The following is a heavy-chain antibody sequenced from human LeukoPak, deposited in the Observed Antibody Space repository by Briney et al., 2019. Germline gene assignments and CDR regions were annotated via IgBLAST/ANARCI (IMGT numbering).Heavy chain of an antibody. Sequence: GGSLRLSCAASGFIFSTYWMTWVRQAPGKGLEWVANIKQDGSEKYYEDSVQGRFTISRDNAKNSLYLQMNSLRAEDTAVYYCARSSGWFLTDWGQGTMVTVSS. CDR3: ARSSGWFLTD. CDR2: IKQDGSEK. J-gene: IGHJ3*01. D-gene: IGHD6-19*01. V-gene: IGHV3-7*01. CDR1: GFIFSTYW.